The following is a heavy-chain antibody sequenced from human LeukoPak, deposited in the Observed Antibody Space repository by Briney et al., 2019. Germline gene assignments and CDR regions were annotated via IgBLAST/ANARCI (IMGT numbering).Heavy chain of an antibody. CDR1: GYTFTGYY. CDR2: INPNSGGT. V-gene: IGHV1-2*02. D-gene: IGHD3-22*01. CDR3: AREGMASGYGPYYYDSSGYYRYYFDY. Sequence: GASVKVSCKASGYTFTGYYMHWVRQAPGQGLGGMGWINPNSGGTNYAQKFQGRVTMTRDTSISTAYMELSRLRSDDTAVYYGAREGMASGYGPYYYDSSGYYRYYFDYWGQGTLVTVSS. J-gene: IGHJ4*02.